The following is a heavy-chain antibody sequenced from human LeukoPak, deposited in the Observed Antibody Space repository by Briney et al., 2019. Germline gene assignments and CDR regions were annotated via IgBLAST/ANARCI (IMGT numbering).Heavy chain of an antibody. J-gene: IGHJ6*03. Sequence: GGSLRLSCAASGFTFSSYEMNWVRQAPGKGLEWVAVIWYDGSNKYYADSVKGRFTISRDNSKDTLYLQMNSLRAEDTAVYYCAKSGLYTGSYMDVWGKGTTVTVSS. CDR3: AKSGLYTGSYMDV. V-gene: IGHV3-33*06. CDR2: IWYDGSNK. CDR1: GFTFSSYE. D-gene: IGHD1-14*01.